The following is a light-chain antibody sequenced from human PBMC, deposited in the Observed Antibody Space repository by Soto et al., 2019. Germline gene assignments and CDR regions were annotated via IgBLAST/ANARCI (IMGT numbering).Light chain of an antibody. CDR1: QSISCKF. J-gene: IGKJ1*01. Sequence: EIVLTQSPATLSLSPGERATLSCRASQSISCKFLAWYQQKSGQAYPLLIYGAFLRATGIPDRFSGSESGADFTLTISRREPEDFAVYYCQQYGGSDSPWTFGQGTKVEIK. CDR3: QQYGGSDSPWT. CDR2: GAF. V-gene: IGKV3-20*01.